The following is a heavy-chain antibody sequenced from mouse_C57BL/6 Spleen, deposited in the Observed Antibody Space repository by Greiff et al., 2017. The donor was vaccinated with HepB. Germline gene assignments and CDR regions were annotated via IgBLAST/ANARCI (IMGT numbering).Heavy chain of an antibody. Sequence: EVQVVESGGGLVKPGGSLKLSCAASGFTFSNYGMHWVRQAPEKGLEWVAYISSGSSTIYYADTVKGRFTISRDNAKNTLFLQMTSLRSEDTAMYYCASHYDYDAFDYWGQGTTLTVSS. CDR1: GFTFSNYG. V-gene: IGHV5-17*01. D-gene: IGHD2-4*01. J-gene: IGHJ2*01. CDR2: ISSGSSTI. CDR3: ASHYDYDAFDY.